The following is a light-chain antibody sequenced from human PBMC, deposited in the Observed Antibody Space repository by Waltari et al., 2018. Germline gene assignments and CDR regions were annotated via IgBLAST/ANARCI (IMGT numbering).Light chain of an antibody. CDR3: MQGSHWPLT. V-gene: IGKV2-30*01. Sequence: DVVMTQSPLSLPVTLGQPASISCRSSQNLLSSGGNTYLNWFQQRPGQSPRRLIYKVSNRDSGVPDRFSGSGSGTDFTLRISRVEAEDVGVYYCMQGSHWPLTFGPGTKVDFK. J-gene: IGKJ3*01. CDR2: KVS. CDR1: QNLLSSGGNTY.